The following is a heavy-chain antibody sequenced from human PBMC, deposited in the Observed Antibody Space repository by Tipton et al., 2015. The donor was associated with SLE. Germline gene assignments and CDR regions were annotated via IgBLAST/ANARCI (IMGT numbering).Heavy chain of an antibody. V-gene: IGHV1-18*01. J-gene: IGHJ4*02. CDR2: ISGYNGDT. CDR1: GYTFSTFG. D-gene: IGHD2-15*01. CDR3: ARGHLISADY. Sequence: QSGAEVKKPGASVKVSCKASGYTFSTFGINWMRQAPGQGLEWMGWISGYNGDTYYAQRMQGRVTLTTDTSTSTAYMELKSLRSDDTAVYYCARGHLISADYWGQGTLVTVSS.